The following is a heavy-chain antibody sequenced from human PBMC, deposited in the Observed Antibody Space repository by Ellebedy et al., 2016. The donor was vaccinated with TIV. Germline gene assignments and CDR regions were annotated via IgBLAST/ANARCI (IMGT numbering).Heavy chain of an antibody. V-gene: IGHV4-59*08. Sequence: MPSETLSLTCTVSSDTITTYYWNWVRQPPGEGLEWIAYVTSSGSTGYNPSLKSRVTISVDTSKNQFSLKLRSVTAADTAIYYCARRKVMSCSGTTCEGSWLDPWGQGTLVTVSS. D-gene: IGHD2-2*01. J-gene: IGHJ5*02. CDR2: VTSSGST. CDR1: SDTITTYY. CDR3: ARRKVMSCSGTTCEGSWLDP.